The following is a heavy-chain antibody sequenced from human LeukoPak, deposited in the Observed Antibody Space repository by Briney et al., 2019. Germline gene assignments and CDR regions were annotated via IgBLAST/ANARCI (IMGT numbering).Heavy chain of an antibody. Sequence: GGSLRLSCAASGFTFSSYAMQWVRQAPGKGLEGVSGISYDGTTKYYADSVKGRFTISRDNSKNTLYLHMNSLRGEDTAVYYCAIRTPGAFNLWGKGTMVTVSS. CDR1: GFTFSSYA. CDR2: ISYDGTTK. V-gene: IGHV3-30-3*01. CDR3: AIRTPGAFNL. D-gene: IGHD3-10*01. J-gene: IGHJ3*01.